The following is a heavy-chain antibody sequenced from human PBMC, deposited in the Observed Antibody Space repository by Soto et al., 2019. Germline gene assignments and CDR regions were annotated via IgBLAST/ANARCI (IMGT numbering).Heavy chain of an antibody. Sequence: QVQLQQWGAGLLKPSETLSLTCAVFGGSFRGYYWSWIRQPQAKGLEWIGRINHSGSTNYNPSLKGRVTKSVDTPKKHYALRLSCVTAPETAVYYYARRGSGTGTTSYVLDYCDYWGQGTLVTVSS. CDR3: ARRGSGTGTTSYVLDYCDY. CDR2: INHSGST. CDR1: GGSFRGYY. D-gene: IGHD1-7*01. V-gene: IGHV4-34*01. J-gene: IGHJ4*02.